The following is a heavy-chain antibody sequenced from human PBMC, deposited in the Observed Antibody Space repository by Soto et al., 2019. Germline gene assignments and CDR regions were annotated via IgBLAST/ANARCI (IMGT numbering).Heavy chain of an antibody. CDR3: ARECTVATIGGGRDV. CDR2: VYYNGNT. D-gene: IGHD5-12*01. Sequence: SETLSLTCTVSGGSISGSSYYWGWIRQPPGKGLEWIGSVYYNGNTYYDPSLKSRVTISVDTSRNQFSLKLSSVTAADTAVYFCARECTVATIGGGRDVWGQGTTVTVSS. J-gene: IGHJ6*02. V-gene: IGHV4-39*02. CDR1: GGSISGSSYY.